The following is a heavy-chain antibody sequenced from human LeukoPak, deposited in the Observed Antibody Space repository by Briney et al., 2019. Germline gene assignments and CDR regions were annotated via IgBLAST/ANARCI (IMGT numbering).Heavy chain of an antibody. J-gene: IGHJ3*02. V-gene: IGHV3-23*01. CDR2: ISFSSGNT. CDR1: EFTFSRYA. D-gene: IGHD2-8*01. Sequence: GGSLRLSCAASEFTFSRYAICWVRQAPGKGLEWLSEISFSSGNTYYADSVKGRFTISRDNSKNMVYLQMDSLRAEDTALYYCAKGTNGAFDIWGQGTMVTVSS. CDR3: AKGTNGAFDI.